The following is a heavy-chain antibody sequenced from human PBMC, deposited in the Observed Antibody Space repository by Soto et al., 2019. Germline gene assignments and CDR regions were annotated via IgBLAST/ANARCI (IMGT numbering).Heavy chain of an antibody. V-gene: IGHV1-69*13. CDR3: ARATQIVATITSLDY. CDR2: IIPIFGTA. CDR1: GGTFSSYA. D-gene: IGHD5-12*01. Sequence: ASVKVSCKASGGTFSSYAISWVRQAPGQGLEWMGGIIPIFGTANYAQKFQGRVTITADESTSTAYMELSSLRSEDTAVYYCARATQIVATITSLDYWGQGTLVTVYS. J-gene: IGHJ4*02.